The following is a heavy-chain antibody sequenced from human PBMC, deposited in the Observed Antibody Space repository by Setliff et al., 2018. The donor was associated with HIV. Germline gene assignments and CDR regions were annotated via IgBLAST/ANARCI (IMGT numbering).Heavy chain of an antibody. V-gene: IGHV4-34*01. CDR2: INHSGST. D-gene: IGHD6-19*01. Sequence: PSETLSLTCAVYGESFSAYFWSWIRQPPGKGLEWIGLINHSGSTNYNPSLKSRVTISLGTSKNQFSLKMTSVTAADTAVYYCATGITVAPDYWGQGSLVTVS. CDR1: GESFSAYF. CDR3: ATGITVAPDY. J-gene: IGHJ4*02.